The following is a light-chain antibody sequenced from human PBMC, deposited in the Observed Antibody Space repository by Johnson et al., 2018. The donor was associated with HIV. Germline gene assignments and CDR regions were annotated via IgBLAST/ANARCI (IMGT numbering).Light chain of an antibody. CDR2: DNN. CDR1: SSNIGNNY. CDR3: GTWDSSLSAEV. V-gene: IGLV1-51*01. J-gene: IGLJ1*01. Sequence: QSVLTQPPSVSAAPGQKVTISCSGSSSNIGNNYVSWYQQLPGTAPKLLIYDNNKLPSGIPDRFSGSKSGTSATLGITVLQTGDEADYYCGTWDSSLSAEVVGTGTKGTVL.